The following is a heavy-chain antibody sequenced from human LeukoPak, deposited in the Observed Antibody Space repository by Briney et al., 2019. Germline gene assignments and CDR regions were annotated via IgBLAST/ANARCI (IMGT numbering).Heavy chain of an antibody. CDR1: GGTFSSYA. Sequence: ASVKVSCKASGGTFSSYAISWVRQAPGQGLEWMGRIIPILGIANYAQKFQGRVTITADKSTSTAYMELSSLRSEDTAVYYCARDYGDYGMDVWGQGTTVTVSS. CDR2: IIPILGIA. J-gene: IGHJ6*02. D-gene: IGHD4-17*01. V-gene: IGHV1-69*04. CDR3: ARDYGDYGMDV.